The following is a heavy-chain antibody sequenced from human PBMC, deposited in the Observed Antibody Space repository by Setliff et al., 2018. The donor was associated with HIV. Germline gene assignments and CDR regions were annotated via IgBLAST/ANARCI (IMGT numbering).Heavy chain of an antibody. CDR1: GFTFDEYA. D-gene: IGHD6-19*01. Sequence: QPGGSLRLSCAASGFTFDEYAMHWVRQAPGKGLEWVSGITSNSGRIGYADSIKGRFTISRDNAKSSLFLQMKSLRVEDTALYYCAKDHSSFGVAVAANKGGFDYWGQGTLVTVSS. V-gene: IGHV3-9*01. CDR2: ITSNSGRI. J-gene: IGHJ4*02. CDR3: AKDHSSFGVAVAANKGGFDY.